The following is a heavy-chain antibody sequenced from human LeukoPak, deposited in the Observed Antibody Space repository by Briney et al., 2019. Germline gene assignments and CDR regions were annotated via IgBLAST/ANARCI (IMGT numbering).Heavy chain of an antibody. CDR2: IYYSGST. Sequence: SETLSLTCTVSGGSISSGGYYWSWIRQHPGKGLEWIGYIYYSGSTYYNPSLKSRVTISVDTSKNQFSLKLSSVTAADTAVYYCARGVSSSWQFNWFDPWGQGTLVTVSS. V-gene: IGHV4-31*03. CDR1: GGSISSGGYY. J-gene: IGHJ5*02. CDR3: ARGVSSSWQFNWFDP. D-gene: IGHD6-13*01.